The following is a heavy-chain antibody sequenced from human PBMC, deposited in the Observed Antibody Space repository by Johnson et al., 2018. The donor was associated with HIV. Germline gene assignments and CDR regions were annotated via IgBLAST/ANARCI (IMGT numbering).Heavy chain of an antibody. CDR1: GFSLSSNY. CDR3: ATCGGGSFHAFDI. D-gene: IGHD1-26*01. CDR2: ISGSGGST. Sequence: GLVQPGRSLRLSCAASGFSLSSNYMRWIRQAPGYGLEWVSVISGSGGSTYYADSVKRRFTISSANSKNTLYPQMNSLRAEDTAVYYSATCGGGSFHAFDIGGQGTMVTVSS. V-gene: IGHV3-23*01. J-gene: IGHJ3*02.